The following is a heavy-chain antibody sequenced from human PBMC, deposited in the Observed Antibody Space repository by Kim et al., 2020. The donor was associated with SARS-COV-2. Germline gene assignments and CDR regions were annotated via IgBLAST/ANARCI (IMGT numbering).Heavy chain of an antibody. J-gene: IGHJ3*02. CDR2: ISSSSSYI. D-gene: IGHD1-7*01. Sequence: GGSLRLSCAASGFTFSSYSMNWVRQAPGKGLEWVSSISSSSSYIYYEDSVKGRFTISRDNAKNSLYLQMNSLRAEDTAVYYCARDNLELKAFDIWGQGTMVTVSS. V-gene: IGHV3-21*01. CDR3: ARDNLELKAFDI. CDR1: GFTFSSYS.